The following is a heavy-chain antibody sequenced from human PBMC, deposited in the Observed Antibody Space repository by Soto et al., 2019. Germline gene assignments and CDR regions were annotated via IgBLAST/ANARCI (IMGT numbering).Heavy chain of an antibody. CDR3: ARAFRPTNNTYPMDV. CDR1: GFTFNNHA. D-gene: IGHD2-2*01. CDR2: ISYDRSEN. J-gene: IGHJ6*02. Sequence: GGSLRLSCAASGFTFNNHAMHWVRQAPGKGLEWVAVISYDRSENYQADSVKGRFTVSRDNSKDTLYLQMDSLRTEDTAVYYCARAFRPTNNTYPMDVWGQGTTVTVSS. V-gene: IGHV3-30*03.